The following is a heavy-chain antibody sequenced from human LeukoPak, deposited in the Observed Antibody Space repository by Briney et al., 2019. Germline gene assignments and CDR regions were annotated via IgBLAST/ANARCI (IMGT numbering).Heavy chain of an antibody. J-gene: IGHJ4*02. CDR1: GGSISSSNW. D-gene: IGHD2-15*01. CDR3: ASGALRGWLPRYCSGGSCYALGY. Sequence: SETLSLTCAVSGGSISSSNWWSWVRPPPGKGLEWIGEIYHSGSTNYNPSLKSRVTISVDTSKNQFSLKLSSVTAADTAVCYCASGALRGWLPRYCSGGSCYALGYWGQGTLVTVSS. V-gene: IGHV4-4*02. CDR2: IYHSGST.